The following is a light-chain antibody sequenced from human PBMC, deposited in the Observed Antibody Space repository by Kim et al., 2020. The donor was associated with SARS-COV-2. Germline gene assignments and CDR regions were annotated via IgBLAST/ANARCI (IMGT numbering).Light chain of an antibody. Sequence: PSSPSCRCIHNLVYSDINTYSNWFHRRPGPSPRRLIFKVSHRDSVVPDRFSGSVSGTDFTLQISRVEAEDVGVYFCMQGTHWPFTFGPRTKVDIK. V-gene: IGKV2-30*01. J-gene: IGKJ3*01. CDR2: KVS. CDR3: MQGTHWPFT. CDR1: HNLVYSDINTY.